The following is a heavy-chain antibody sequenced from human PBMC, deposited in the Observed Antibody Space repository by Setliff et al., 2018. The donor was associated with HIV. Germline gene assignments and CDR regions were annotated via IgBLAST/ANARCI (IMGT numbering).Heavy chain of an antibody. CDR3: ARHELVGYYYSIDY. CDR2: ISGTSYI. Sequence: GGSLRLSCAASGFTFSDYSMTWVRPVPGRGLEWVSSISGTSYIYYADSVKGRCTVSRDNAKNSLYLHINSLRAEDTAVYYCARHELVGYYYSIDYWGQGTLVTVSS. V-gene: IGHV3-21*06. J-gene: IGHJ4*02. D-gene: IGHD3-22*01. CDR1: GFTFSDYS.